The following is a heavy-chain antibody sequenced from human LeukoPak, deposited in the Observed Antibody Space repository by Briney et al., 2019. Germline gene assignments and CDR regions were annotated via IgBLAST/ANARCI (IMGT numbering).Heavy chain of an antibody. J-gene: IGHJ4*02. V-gene: IGHV4-59*08. CDR1: GGSISSYY. D-gene: IGHD3-10*01. CDR2: IYYSGST. CDR3: ARHVGVSGTLGKFDY. Sequence: SETLSLTCTVSGGSISSYYWSWIRQPPGKGLEWIGYIYYSGSTNYNPSLKSRVTISVDTSKNQFSLKLSSVTAADTAVYYCARHVGVSGTLGKFDYWGQGTLVTVSS.